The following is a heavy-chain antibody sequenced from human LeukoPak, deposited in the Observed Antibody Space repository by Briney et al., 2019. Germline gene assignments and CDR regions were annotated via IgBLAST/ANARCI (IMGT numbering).Heavy chain of an antibody. V-gene: IGHV3-30*02. J-gene: IGHJ4*02. CDR2: IRYDGSNK. Sequence: GGSLRLSCAASGFTFSSYGMHWVRQAPGKGLEWMAFIRYDGSNKYYADSVKGRFTISRDNSKNTLYLQMNSLRAEDTAVYYCAKDGRTLNYNSSGYSDYWGQGTLVTVSS. D-gene: IGHD3-22*01. CDR3: AKDGRTLNYNSSGYSDY. CDR1: GFTFSSYG.